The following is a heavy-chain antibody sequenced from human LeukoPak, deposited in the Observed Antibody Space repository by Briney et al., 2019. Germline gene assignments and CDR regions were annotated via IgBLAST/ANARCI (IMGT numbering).Heavy chain of an antibody. J-gene: IGHJ4*02. CDR1: DGSISNYF. Sequence: SETLSLTCTVPDGSISNYFWSWIRQPPGKGLEWIGYIYYTGMTNSNPSLKSRVAISMDTSKNQFSLNLRSVTAADTAIYYCARHGRMVIMSKFSTGIDQWGQGTLVTVSS. CDR2: IYYTGMT. CDR3: ARHGRMVIMSKFSTGIDQ. V-gene: IGHV4-59*08. D-gene: IGHD2-8*01.